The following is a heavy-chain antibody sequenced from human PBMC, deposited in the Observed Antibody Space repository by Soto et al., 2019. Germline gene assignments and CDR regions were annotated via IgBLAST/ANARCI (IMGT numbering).Heavy chain of an antibody. CDR1: GYTFSTFG. CDR2: INTDNGDT. Sequence: QVQLVQSGAEVKKPGASVGLSCKPSGYTFSTFGITWVRQAPGQGLGWMGWINTDNGDTNYAKNCQGRVTMTTDTATNTAYMELRSLRYDDTGVYYCARVVTAAGTGEIDKWGQGTPVTVSS. CDR3: ARVVTAAGTGEIDK. J-gene: IGHJ4*02. V-gene: IGHV1-18*01. D-gene: IGHD6-13*01.